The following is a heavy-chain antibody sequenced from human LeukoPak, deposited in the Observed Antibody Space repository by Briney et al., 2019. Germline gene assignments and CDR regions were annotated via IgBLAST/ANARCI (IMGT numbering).Heavy chain of an antibody. Sequence: QPGRSLRLSCAASGFTFDDYAMHWVRQAPGKGLEWVSGISWNSGSIGYADSVKGRFTISRDNAKNSLYLQMNSLRAEDTALYYCAKASGGYSGYFDYWGQGTLVTVSS. J-gene: IGHJ4*02. CDR2: ISWNSGSI. CDR3: AKASGGYSGYFDY. V-gene: IGHV3-9*01. D-gene: IGHD5-12*01. CDR1: GFTFDDYA.